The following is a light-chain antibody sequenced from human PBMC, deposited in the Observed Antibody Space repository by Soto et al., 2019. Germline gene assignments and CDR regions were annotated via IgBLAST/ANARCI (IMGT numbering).Light chain of an antibody. CDR3: YSYTTSSTYG. Sequence: QSVRKQPASVFGSPGQSITISCSGTSSDVGGYNYVSWYQQHPGKAPQVMIYDVSNRPSGVSNRFSGSKSGNTASLTISGLLAEDEADYYCYSYTTSSTYGFGTGTKVTVL. CDR2: DVS. CDR1: SSDVGGYNY. V-gene: IGLV2-14*01. J-gene: IGLJ1*01.